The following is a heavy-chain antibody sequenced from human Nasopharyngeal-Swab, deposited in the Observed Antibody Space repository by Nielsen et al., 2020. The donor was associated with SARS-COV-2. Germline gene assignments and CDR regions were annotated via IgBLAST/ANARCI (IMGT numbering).Heavy chain of an antibody. CDR1: GGSFSGYY. Sequence: SQTFSLTCAVYGGSFSGYYWSWIRQPPGKGLEWIGEINHSGSTNYNPSLKSRVTISVDTSKNQFSLKLSSVTAADTAVYYCARGARGYCSSTSCRYYFDYWGQGTLVTVSS. CDR3: ARGARGYCSSTSCRYYFDY. V-gene: IGHV4-34*01. D-gene: IGHD2-2*01. CDR2: INHSGST. J-gene: IGHJ4*02.